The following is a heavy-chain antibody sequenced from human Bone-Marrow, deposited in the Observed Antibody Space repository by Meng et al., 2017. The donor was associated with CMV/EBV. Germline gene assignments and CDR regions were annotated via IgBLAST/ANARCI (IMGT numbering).Heavy chain of an antibody. CDR1: GYTFTSYG. CDR2: MNPNSGNT. V-gene: IGHV1-8*01. CDR3: ARSGAPWGIAVAGTYWFDP. Sequence: ASVKVSCKASGYTFTSYGINWVRQATGQGLEWMGWMNPNSGNTGYAQKFQGRVTMTRNTSISTAYMELSSLRSEDTAVYYCARSGAPWGIAVAGTYWFDPWGQGTLVTASS. J-gene: IGHJ5*02. D-gene: IGHD6-19*01.